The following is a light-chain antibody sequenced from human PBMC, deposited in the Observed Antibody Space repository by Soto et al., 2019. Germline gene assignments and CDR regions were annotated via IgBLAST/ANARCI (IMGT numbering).Light chain of an antibody. J-gene: IGLJ3*02. CDR2: GNI. CDR1: NSNIGSYT. V-gene: IGLV1-44*01. CDR3: AAWDDSLNAWV. Sequence: QSLLTQPPSASGTPGQTVAISCSGTNSNIGSYTVNWYQQFPGTAPRLLIYGNIQRPSGVPDRFSGSKSDTSASLAISGLLSEDESDYYCAAWDDSLNAWVFGGGTKLTVL.